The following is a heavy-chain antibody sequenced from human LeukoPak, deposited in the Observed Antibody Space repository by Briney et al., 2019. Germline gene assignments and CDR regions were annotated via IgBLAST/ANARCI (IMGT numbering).Heavy chain of an antibody. V-gene: IGHV4-34*01. J-gene: IGHJ4*02. CDR2: INQRGVT. CDR1: GGSFGDYH. CDR3: ARGSWYSSGVWPVFDH. D-gene: IGHD6-19*01. Sequence: PSETLSLTCALYGGSFGDYHWSWIRQPPGKGLEWIGEINQRGVTTYNSFLKSRVTISVDTSKNQFSLKVTSATAADTAVYYCARGSWYSSGVWPVFDHWGQGTLITVSS.